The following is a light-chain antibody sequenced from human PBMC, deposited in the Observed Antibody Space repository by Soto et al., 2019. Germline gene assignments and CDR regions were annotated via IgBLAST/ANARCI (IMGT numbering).Light chain of an antibody. V-gene: IGLV2-23*01. CDR1: RSSVGGYNL. CDR3: CSYAGHSCFG. J-gene: IGLJ1*01. CDR2: EAN. Sequence: QSVLTQVASVSGSPGQSITISCSGTRSSVGGYNLVSWYQQHPGKAPKVVIYEANKRPLGISDRFSASKSGNTAPLTISGLQNEYAADYYCCSYAGHSCFGFGTGTEATVL.